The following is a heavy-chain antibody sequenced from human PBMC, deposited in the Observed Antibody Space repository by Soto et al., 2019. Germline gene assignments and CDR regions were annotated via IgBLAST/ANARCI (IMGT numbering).Heavy chain of an antibody. CDR2: IGSKANNYAT. Sequence: EVQLVESGGGLVQPGGSLKLSCAASGFTFSGSAMHWVRQASGKGLEWVGRIGSKANNYATAYAASVKGRFTISRDDSKNTAYLQMNSMKAEDTARYDCTRPFDCSGGICYSGWYYYYGMDVWGHGTTVTVSS. CDR3: TRPFDCSGGICYSGWYYYYGMDV. D-gene: IGHD2-15*01. V-gene: IGHV3-73*01. CDR1: GFTFSGSA. J-gene: IGHJ6*02.